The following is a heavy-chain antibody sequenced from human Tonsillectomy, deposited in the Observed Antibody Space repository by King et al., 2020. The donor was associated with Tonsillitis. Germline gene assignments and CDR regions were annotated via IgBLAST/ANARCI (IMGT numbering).Heavy chain of an antibody. V-gene: IGHV3-7*01. J-gene: IGHJ4*02. CDR2: IRQDGSDQ. CDR1: GFTFSNYW. CDR3: ASFWSGYFDY. Sequence: VQLVESGGGLVQPGGSLRLSCAASGFTFSNYWMSWVRQAPGKGLEWVANIRQDGSDQYYVDSVKGRFTISRDNAKNSLYLQVNSLRAEDTAVYYCASFWSGYFDYWGQGTLVTVSS. D-gene: IGHD3-3*01.